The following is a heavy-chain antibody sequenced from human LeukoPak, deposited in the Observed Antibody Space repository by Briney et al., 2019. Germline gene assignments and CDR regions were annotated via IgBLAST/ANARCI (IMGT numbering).Heavy chain of an antibody. V-gene: IGHV1-18*01. CDR1: GYSFTSYG. CDR3: ARGGATYYDILDWFDP. J-gene: IGHJ5*02. Sequence: ASVKVSCKASGYSFTSYGISWVRQAPGQGLEWMGWISTYNGETNSAQKFQGRVTMTTDTSTSTAYMELRSLRSDDTAVYYCARGGATYYDILDWFDPWGQGTLVTVSS. CDR2: ISTYNGET. D-gene: IGHD3-9*01.